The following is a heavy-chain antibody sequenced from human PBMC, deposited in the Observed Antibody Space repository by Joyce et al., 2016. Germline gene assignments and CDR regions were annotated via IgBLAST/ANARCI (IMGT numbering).Heavy chain of an antibody. Sequence: QVQLVQSGAEVKKPGASVKVSCKASGYTFTSYYMHWVRQAPGQGLEWMGIINPSGGSTTYAQKFQGRVTMTRETATGTVYMELSSLRSEDTAVYYCAIDIWNQYYFDYWGQGTLVTVSS. J-gene: IGHJ4*02. CDR2: INPSGGST. CDR1: GYTFTSYY. V-gene: IGHV1-46*01. D-gene: IGHD1-1*01. CDR3: AIDIWNQYYFDY.